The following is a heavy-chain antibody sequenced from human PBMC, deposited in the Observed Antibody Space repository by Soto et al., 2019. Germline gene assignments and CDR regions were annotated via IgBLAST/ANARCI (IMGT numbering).Heavy chain of an antibody. CDR2: IIPILGIA. D-gene: IGHD4-17*01. Sequence: ASLKVYCKTSGGPFSSYTISWVRQAPGQGHEWMGRIIPILGIANYAQKFQGRVTITADKSTSTAYMELSSLRSEDTAVYYCARAFSTVTPSTNDDYMDFWGKGTTVTVSS. CDR1: GGPFSSYT. CDR3: ARAFSTVTPSTNDDYMDF. J-gene: IGHJ6*03. V-gene: IGHV1-69*02.